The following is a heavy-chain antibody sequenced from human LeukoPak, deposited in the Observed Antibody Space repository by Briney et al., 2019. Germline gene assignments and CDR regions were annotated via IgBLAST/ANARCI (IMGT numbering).Heavy chain of an antibody. D-gene: IGHD3-10*01. CDR3: TRDRPMVRGVPNEKNWFDP. CDR2: ISDSGDST. Sequence: GGSLRLSCAVSGFTFSIYGMSWVRQAPGKGLEWVSAISDSGDSTYYADSVKGRFTISRDNSKNTLYLQMNSLKTEDTAVYYYTRDRPMVRGVPNEKNWFDPWGQGTLVTVSS. CDR1: GFTFSIYG. V-gene: IGHV3-23*01. J-gene: IGHJ5*02.